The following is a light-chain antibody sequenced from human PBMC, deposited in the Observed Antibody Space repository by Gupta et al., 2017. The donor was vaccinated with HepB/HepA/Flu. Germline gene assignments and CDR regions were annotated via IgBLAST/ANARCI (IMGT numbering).Light chain of an antibody. CDR3: SSYTTSSSNVI. CDR1: SSDVGGYKY. J-gene: IGLJ2*01. V-gene: IGLV2-14*03. Sequence: QSALTQPASVSGSPGQSITISCTGTSSDVGGYKYVSWYQQHPGKAPRLIIYDVTSRPSGVSLRFSGSKSGNTASLTISGLQAEDEADYYCSSYTTSSSNVIFGGGTKRTVL. CDR2: DVT.